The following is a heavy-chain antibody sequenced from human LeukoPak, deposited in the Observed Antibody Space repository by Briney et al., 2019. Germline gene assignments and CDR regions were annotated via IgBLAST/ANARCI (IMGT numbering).Heavy chain of an antibody. D-gene: IGHD2-2*01. Sequence: SETLSLTCTVSGGSISSYYWSWIRQPPGRGLEWIGYIYYSGSTNYNTSLKSRVTISVDTSKTQFSLKLSSVTAADRAVYYCARHEVVVVPAASFDYWGQGTLVTVSS. CDR1: GGSISSYY. CDR2: IYYSGST. V-gene: IGHV4-59*08. CDR3: ARHEVVVVPAASFDY. J-gene: IGHJ4*02.